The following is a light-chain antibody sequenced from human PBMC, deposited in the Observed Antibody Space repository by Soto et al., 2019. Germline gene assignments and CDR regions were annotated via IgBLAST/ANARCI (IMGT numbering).Light chain of an antibody. V-gene: IGLV2-14*01. CDR1: SSDVGGYNY. CDR3: SSYTSSSTRV. CDR2: EVS. J-gene: IGLJ3*02. Sequence: QSALTQPASVSGSPGQSITISCTGTSSDVGGYNYVSWYQQHPGKAPKLMIYEVSNRPSGVSNRFSGSKSSNTASLTISGLQAEDEADYYCSSYTSSSTRVFGGGTKVTVL.